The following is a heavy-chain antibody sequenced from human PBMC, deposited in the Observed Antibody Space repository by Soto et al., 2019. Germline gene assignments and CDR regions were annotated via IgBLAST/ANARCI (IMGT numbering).Heavy chain of an antibody. CDR1: GFTFSNYA. J-gene: IGHJ6*02. CDR3: AEEYGMDV. Sequence: EVQLLESGGGLVQPGGSLRLSCAASGFTFSNYAMSWVRQAPGKGLEWVSTISGSGVSAYYADSVKGRFTISSDNSKNTLYLQMNSLRAEDTAVYYCAEEYGMDVWGQGTTGTVSS. CDR2: ISGSGVSA. V-gene: IGHV3-23*01.